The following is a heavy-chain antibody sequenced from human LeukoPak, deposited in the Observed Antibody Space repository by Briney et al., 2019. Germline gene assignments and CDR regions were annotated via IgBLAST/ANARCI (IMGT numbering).Heavy chain of an antibody. J-gene: IGHJ4*02. CDR3: ARDPWGYLRSFDY. CDR2: INPNSGGT. CDR1: GYTFTGYY. Sequence: VASVKVSCKASGYTFTGYYMHWVRQAAGQGLDWMGWINPNSGGTNYAQKFQGGVTMTRDTSISTAYMELSRLRSDDTAVYYCARDPWGYLRSFDYWGQGTLVTVSS. V-gene: IGHV1-2*02. D-gene: IGHD3-16*01.